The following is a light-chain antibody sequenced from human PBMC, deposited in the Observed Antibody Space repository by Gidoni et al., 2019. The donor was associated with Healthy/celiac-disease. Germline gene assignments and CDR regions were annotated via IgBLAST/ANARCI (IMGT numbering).Light chain of an antibody. Sequence: DIQLTQSPSFLSASVGDRVTITCRASQGISSYLAWYQQKPGKAPKLLIYGASTLQSGVPSRFSGSGSGTEFTLTISSLQPEDFATYYCQQLETFXQXTKVEIK. V-gene: IGKV1-9*01. J-gene: IGKJ1*01. CDR2: GAS. CDR1: QGISSY. CDR3: QQLET.